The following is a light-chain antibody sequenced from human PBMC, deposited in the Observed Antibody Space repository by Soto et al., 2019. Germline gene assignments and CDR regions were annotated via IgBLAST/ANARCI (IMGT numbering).Light chain of an antibody. CDR1: QSVSSSY. J-gene: IGKJ1*01. Sequence: EIVLTQSPGTLSLSPGERATLSCRASQSVSSSYLAWYQQKPGQAPRLLIYGASSRATGIPDRFSGSGSGTDFTLTIRRLEPNAFAVYYCQQYGSSPPSTLSPGTKVEIK. CDR3: QQYGSSPPST. CDR2: GAS. V-gene: IGKV3-20*01.